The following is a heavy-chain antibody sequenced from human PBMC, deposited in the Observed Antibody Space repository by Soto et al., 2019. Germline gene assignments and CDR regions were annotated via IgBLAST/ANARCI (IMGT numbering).Heavy chain of an antibody. D-gene: IGHD3-10*01. CDR3: TRNQVKADY. V-gene: IGHV3-7*01. J-gene: IGHJ4*02. CDR2: IKEDGSEQ. Sequence: EVQLVESGGGLVQPGGSLRLSCAASGFTFSSYGMTWVRQAPGKGLEWVAKIKEDGSEQNYVDSVKGRFTISRDNAKSSLYLQMNSLRVDDTAMYYCTRNQVKADYWGQGTLVTVSS. CDR1: GFTFSSYG.